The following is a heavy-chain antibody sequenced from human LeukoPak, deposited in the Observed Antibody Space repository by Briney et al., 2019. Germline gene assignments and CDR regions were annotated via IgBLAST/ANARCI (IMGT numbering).Heavy chain of an antibody. Sequence: SVKASCKASGGTFSGYTISWVRQAPGQGLEWMGRIIPILGIANYAQKFQGRVTITADKSTSTAYMELSSLRSEDTAVYYCARGPIVVVPAARYYYYYYMDVWGKGTTVTVSS. CDR3: ARGPIVVVPAARYYYYYYMDV. D-gene: IGHD2-2*01. J-gene: IGHJ6*03. CDR1: GGTFSGYT. CDR2: IIPILGIA. V-gene: IGHV1-69*02.